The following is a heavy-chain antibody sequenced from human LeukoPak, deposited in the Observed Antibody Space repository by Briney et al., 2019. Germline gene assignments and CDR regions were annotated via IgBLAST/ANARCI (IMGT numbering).Heavy chain of an antibody. D-gene: IGHD2-2*01. CDR1: GFTFSSYG. CDR2: VSSDGNTK. J-gene: IGHJ6*02. V-gene: IGHV3-30*18. Sequence: GTSLRLSCAASGFTFSSYGMHWVRQPPGRGLEWVAVVSSDGNTKYYADSVKGRFTISRDNSKNTLYLQMNSLRAEDTAVYYCAKDLPAAFYYYGMDVWGQGTTVTVSS. CDR3: AKDLPAAFYYYGMDV.